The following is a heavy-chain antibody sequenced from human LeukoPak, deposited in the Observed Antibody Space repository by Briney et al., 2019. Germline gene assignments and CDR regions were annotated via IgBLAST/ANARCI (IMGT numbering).Heavy chain of an antibody. CDR1: GFTFSSYG. D-gene: IGHD6-13*01. V-gene: IGHV3-33*01. Sequence: PGRSLRLSCAASGFTFSSYGMRWVRQAPGKGLEWVAVIWYDGSNKYYADSVKGRFTISRDNSKNTLYLQMNSLRAEDTAVYYCARGAEVAAADLDYWGQGTLVTVSS. CDR3: ARGAEVAAADLDY. J-gene: IGHJ4*02. CDR2: IWYDGSNK.